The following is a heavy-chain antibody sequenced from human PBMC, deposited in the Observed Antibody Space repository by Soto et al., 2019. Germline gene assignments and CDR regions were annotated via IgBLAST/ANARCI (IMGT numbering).Heavy chain of an antibody. CDR3: ARVVGTLGTDMAKGYFDY. Sequence: PSETLSLTCTCSGGSISSYYWSWIRQPPGKGLEWIGYIYYSGSTNYNPSLKSRVTISVDTSKNQFSLKLSSVTAADTAVYYCARVVGTLGTDMAKGYFDYWGQGTLV. CDR1: GGSISSYY. CDR2: IYYSGST. D-gene: IGHD5-18*01. J-gene: IGHJ4*02. V-gene: IGHV4-59*01.